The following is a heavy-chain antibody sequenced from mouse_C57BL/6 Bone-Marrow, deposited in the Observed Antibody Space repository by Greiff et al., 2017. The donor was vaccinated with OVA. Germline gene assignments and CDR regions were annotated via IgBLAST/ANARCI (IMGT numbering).Heavy chain of an antibody. D-gene: IGHD2-4*01. J-gene: IGHJ2*01. CDR3: ARYSDDYDDYFDY. Sequence: EVKLVESGGGLVQPGGSLSLSCAASGFTFTDYYISWVRQPPGKALEWLGFIRKKANGYTTEYSASVQGRFTISRDNSQSILYLQMNALRAEDSATYYCARYSDDYDDYFDYWGQGTTLTVSS. V-gene: IGHV7-3*01. CDR2: IRKKANGYTT. CDR1: GFTFTDYY.